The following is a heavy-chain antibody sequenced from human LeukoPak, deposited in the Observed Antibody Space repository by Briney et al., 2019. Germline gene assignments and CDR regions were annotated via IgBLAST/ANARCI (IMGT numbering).Heavy chain of an antibody. D-gene: IGHD5-12*01. Sequence: SETLSLTCAVSGGSISSGGYSWSWIRQPPGKGLERIGYIYHSGSTYYNPSLKSRVTISVDRSKNQFSLKLSSVTAADTAVYYCAREVRGPYSGYHTAFDYWGQGTLVTVSS. CDR2: IYHSGST. CDR1: GGSISSGGYS. CDR3: AREVRGPYSGYHTAFDY. V-gene: IGHV4-30-2*01. J-gene: IGHJ4*02.